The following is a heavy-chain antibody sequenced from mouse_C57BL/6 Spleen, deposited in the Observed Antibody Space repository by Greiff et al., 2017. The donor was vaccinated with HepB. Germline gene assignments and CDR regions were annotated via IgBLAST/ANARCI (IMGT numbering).Heavy chain of an antibody. CDR1: GFTFSDYY. Sequence: EVQRVESEGGLVQPGSSMKLSCTASGFTFSDYYMAWVRQVPEKGLEWVANINYDGSSTYYLDSLKSRFIISRDNAKNILYLQMSSLKSEDTATYYCARDRGSSGFDYWGQGTTLTVSS. CDR2: INYDGSST. V-gene: IGHV5-16*01. D-gene: IGHD3-2*02. CDR3: ARDRGSSGFDY. J-gene: IGHJ2*01.